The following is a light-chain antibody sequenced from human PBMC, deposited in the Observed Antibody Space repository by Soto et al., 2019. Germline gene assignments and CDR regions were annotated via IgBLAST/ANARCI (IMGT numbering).Light chain of an antibody. Sequence: EIVLTQSPGTLSLSPGERATLSCRASQSVSNNYLAWYKQKPGQAPRHLIYGASNRATGIPDRFSGSGSGTDFTLTISRLEPEDFAVYYCQQYGSSGTFGQGTKVEIK. CDR3: QQYGSSGT. CDR1: QSVSNNY. CDR2: GAS. J-gene: IGKJ1*01. V-gene: IGKV3-20*01.